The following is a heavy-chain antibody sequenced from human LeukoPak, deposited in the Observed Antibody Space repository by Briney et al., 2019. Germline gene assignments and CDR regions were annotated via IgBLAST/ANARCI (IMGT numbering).Heavy chain of an antibody. CDR3: ASLGDI. J-gene: IGHJ3*02. CDR1: GFTFSSYA. CDR2: ISYDGSNK. Sequence: PGGSLRPSCAASGFTFSSYAMHWVRQAPGKGLEWVAVISYDGSNKYYADSVKGRFTISRDNSKNTLYLQMNSLRAEDTAVYYCASLGDIWGQGTMVTVSS. V-gene: IGHV3-30*04.